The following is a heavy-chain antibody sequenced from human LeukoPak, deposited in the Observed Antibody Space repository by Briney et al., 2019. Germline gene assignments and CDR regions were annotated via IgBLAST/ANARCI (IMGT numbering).Heavy chain of an antibody. D-gene: IGHD3-3*01. Sequence: GASVKVSCKASGYTFTSYDINWVRQATGQGLEWMGWMNPNSGDTGYAQKFQGRVTMTRNTSMSTAYMELRSLRSEDTAVYYCARGPWSPYYDLWSGYSPNWFDPWGQGTLVTVYS. V-gene: IGHV1-8*01. J-gene: IGHJ5*02. CDR2: MNPNSGDT. CDR1: GYTFTSYD. CDR3: ARGPWSPYYDLWSGYSPNWFDP.